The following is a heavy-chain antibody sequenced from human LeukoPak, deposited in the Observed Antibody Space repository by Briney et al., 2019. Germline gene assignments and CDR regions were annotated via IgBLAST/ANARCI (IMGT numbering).Heavy chain of an antibody. CDR2: INPSGGST. CDR1: GYTFTSYY. Sequence: GSVKVSCKASGYTFTSYYMHWVRQAPGQGLEWMGIINPSGGSTSYAQKFQGRVTMTRDTSTSTVYMELSSLRSEDTAVYYCVRELPESDAFDIWGQGTMVTVSS. V-gene: IGHV1-46*01. CDR3: VRELPESDAFDI. J-gene: IGHJ3*02. D-gene: IGHD1-26*01.